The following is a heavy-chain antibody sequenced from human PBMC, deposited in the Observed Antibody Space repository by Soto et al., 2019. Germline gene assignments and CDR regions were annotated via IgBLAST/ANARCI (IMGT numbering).Heavy chain of an antibody. J-gene: IGHJ4*02. Sequence: GGSLKLSCAGSGFTFSSYGIHWVRQAPGKGLEWVALISYDGGNEKYTESVKDRFTISRDDSHNVAYLQMSSLRTEDTAMYYCAKDRYSGTYPTDFDYWGQGSLVTVSS. CDR1: GFTFSSYG. CDR3: AKDRYSGTYPTDFDY. D-gene: IGHD1-26*01. CDR2: ISYDGGNE. V-gene: IGHV3-30*18.